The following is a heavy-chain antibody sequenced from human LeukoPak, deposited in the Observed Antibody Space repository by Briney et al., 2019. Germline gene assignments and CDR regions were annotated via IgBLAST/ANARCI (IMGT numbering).Heavy chain of an antibody. CDR3: AKDPNMVRGVMNY. Sequence: GGSLRLSCAASGFTFSSYGMSWVRQAPGKGLEWVSAISGSGGSTYYADSVKGRFTISRDNSKNTLYLQMNSLRDEDTAVYYCAKDPNMVRGVMNYWGQGTLVTVSS. J-gene: IGHJ4*02. V-gene: IGHV3-23*01. D-gene: IGHD3-10*01. CDR2: ISGSGGST. CDR1: GFTFSSYG.